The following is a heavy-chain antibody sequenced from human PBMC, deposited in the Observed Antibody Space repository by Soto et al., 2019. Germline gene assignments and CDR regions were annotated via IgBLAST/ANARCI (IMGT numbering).Heavy chain of an antibody. J-gene: IGHJ5*02. V-gene: IGHV1-69*04. D-gene: IGHD2-2*01. CDR1: GSTFSRST. Sequence: KISCKASGSTFSRSTISWVRQAPGQGLEWRGRIIPILGIANYAQKFQGRVTITADKSTSTAYMELSSLRSEDTAVYYCARDGDSTEPDPWRQGTLVTVSS. CDR2: IIPILGIA. CDR3: ARDGDSTEPDP.